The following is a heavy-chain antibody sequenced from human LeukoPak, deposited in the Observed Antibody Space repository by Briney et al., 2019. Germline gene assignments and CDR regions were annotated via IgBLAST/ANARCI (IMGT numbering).Heavy chain of an antibody. CDR2: IYYSGYT. Sequence: SQTLSLTCTVSGGSITSGGYYWSWIRQHPGKGLEWIGHIYYSGYTYYNPSLKSRVTMSVDTSKNQFSLKLSFVTAADTAVYYCARSWFGELSHFNYWGQGTLVRVSS. J-gene: IGHJ4*02. CDR1: GGSITSGGYY. CDR3: ARSWFGELSHFNY. V-gene: IGHV4-31*03. D-gene: IGHD3-10*01.